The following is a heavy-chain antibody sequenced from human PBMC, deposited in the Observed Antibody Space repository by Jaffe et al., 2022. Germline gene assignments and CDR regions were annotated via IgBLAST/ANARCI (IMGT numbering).Heavy chain of an antibody. CDR2: IKQDGSEK. CDR1: GFTFSSYW. Sequence: EVQLVESGGGLVQPGGSLRLSCAASGFTFSSYWMSWVRQAPGKGLEWVANIKQDGSEKYYVDSVKGRFTISRDNAKNSLYLQMNSLRAEDTAVYYCARDLLHRGVVVAAPLDYWGQGTLVTVSS. J-gene: IGHJ4*02. D-gene: IGHD2-15*01. CDR3: ARDLLHRGVVVAAPLDY. V-gene: IGHV3-7*05.